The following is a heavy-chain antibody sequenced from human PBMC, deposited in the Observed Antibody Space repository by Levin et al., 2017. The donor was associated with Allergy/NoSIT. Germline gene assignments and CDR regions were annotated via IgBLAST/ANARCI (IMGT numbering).Heavy chain of an antibody. D-gene: IGHD3-22*01. Sequence: GGSLRLSCAASGFTFSSYAMSWVRQAPGKGLEWVSAISGSGGSTYYADSVKGRFTISRDNSKNTLYLQMNSLRAEDTAVYYCAKDFGGYDSSGYYDAFDIWGQGTMVTVSS. CDR1: GFTFSSYA. CDR2: ISGSGGST. V-gene: IGHV3-23*01. CDR3: AKDFGGYDSSGYYDAFDI. J-gene: IGHJ3*02.